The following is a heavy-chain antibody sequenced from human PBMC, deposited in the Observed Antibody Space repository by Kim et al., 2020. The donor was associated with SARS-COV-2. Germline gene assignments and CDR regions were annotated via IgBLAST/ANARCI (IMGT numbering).Heavy chain of an antibody. CDR3: ARENSSSWSGDAFDI. J-gene: IGHJ3*02. D-gene: IGHD6-13*01. Sequence: QKFQGMVTITADESTSTAYMELSSLRSGDTAVYYCARENSSSWSGDAFDIWGQGTMVTVSS. V-gene: IGHV1-69*01.